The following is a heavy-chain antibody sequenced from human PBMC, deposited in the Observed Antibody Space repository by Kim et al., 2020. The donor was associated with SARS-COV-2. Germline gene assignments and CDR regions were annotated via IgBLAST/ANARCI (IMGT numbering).Heavy chain of an antibody. CDR2: IYWDDDK. Sequence: SGPTLVQPTQTLTLTCTFSGFSLSTTGVSVGWIRQPPGKALEWLALIYWDDDKRFSPSLKSRLTITKDTSKNQVVLTMTNMDPVDTATYYCAHRPVHTSVSPAFDPWGQGTLVTVSS. D-gene: IGHD5-18*01. J-gene: IGHJ5*02. CDR1: GFSLSTTGVS. V-gene: IGHV2-5*02. CDR3: AHRPVHTSVSPAFDP.